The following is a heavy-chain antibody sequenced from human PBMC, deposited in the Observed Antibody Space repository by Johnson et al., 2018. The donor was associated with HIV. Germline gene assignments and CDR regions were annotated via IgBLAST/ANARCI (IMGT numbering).Heavy chain of an antibody. CDR1: GFTFSSYA. CDR3: ARDRILTGYDAFDI. Sequence: QVQLVESGGGVVQPGRSLRLSCAASGFTFSSYAMHWVRQAPGKGLEWVAVISYDGSNKYYADSVKGRFIISRDNSKNTLYLQMNSLRAEDTAIYYCARDRILTGYDAFDIWGQGTMVTVSS. CDR2: ISYDGSNK. V-gene: IGHV3-30*14. D-gene: IGHD3-9*01. J-gene: IGHJ3*02.